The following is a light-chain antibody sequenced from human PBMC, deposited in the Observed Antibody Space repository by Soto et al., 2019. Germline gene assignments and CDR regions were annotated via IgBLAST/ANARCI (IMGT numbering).Light chain of an antibody. CDR1: SSDICGYKH. V-gene: IGLV2-14*01. CDR2: EVS. Sequence: QSVLTQPASVSGSPGQSITISCTGTSSDICGYKHVSWYQQHPGKAPKLMIYEVSNRPSGVSNRFFGSQAGHTASLTNFGLQAGDGADYYCSSYTTNRVLVFGGGTKVTVL. CDR3: SSYTTNRVLV. J-gene: IGLJ2*01.